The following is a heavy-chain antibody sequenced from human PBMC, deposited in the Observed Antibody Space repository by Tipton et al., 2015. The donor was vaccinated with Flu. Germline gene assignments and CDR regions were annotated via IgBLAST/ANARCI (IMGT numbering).Heavy chain of an antibody. Sequence: TLSLTCTVSGGSISSYYWSWIRQPAGKGLEWIGRIYTSGSTNYNPSLKSRVTMSVDTSKNQFSLKLSSVTAADTAVYYCARGAVVVPAAIAAYYYYMDVWGKGTTVTVSS. V-gene: IGHV4-4*07. CDR3: ARGAVVVPAAIAAYYYYMDV. D-gene: IGHD2-2*02. J-gene: IGHJ6*03. CDR1: GGSISSYY. CDR2: IYTSGST.